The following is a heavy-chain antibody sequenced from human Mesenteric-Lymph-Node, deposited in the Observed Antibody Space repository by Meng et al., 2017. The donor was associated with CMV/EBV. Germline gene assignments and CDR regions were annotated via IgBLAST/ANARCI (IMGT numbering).Heavy chain of an antibody. J-gene: IGHJ4*02. D-gene: IGHD3-9*01. CDR1: GGLLRGYY. Sequence: HEWGSVVVNPAESLSVRGAVFGGLLRGYYWNWIRQSQEKGLEWIGEINHSGSTTYNPSFTSRIIISVDTSTNQISLNMSSVTAADTAVYYCARGSSYDILTGYFDYWGQGALVTVSS. CDR3: ARGSSYDILTGYFDY. V-gene: IGHV4-34*01. CDR2: INHSGST.